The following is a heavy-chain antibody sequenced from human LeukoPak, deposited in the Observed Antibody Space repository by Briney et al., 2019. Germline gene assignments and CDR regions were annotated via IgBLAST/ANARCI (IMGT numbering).Heavy chain of an antibody. V-gene: IGHV3-48*04. Sequence: GGSLRLSCAASGFTFSTYNMNWVRQAPGKGLEWLAYITSNINTIYYADSVQGRFTISRDNAKNSLYLQMNSLRAEDTAVYYCVLGGYDSRYSGFDSWGQGTLVTVSS. J-gene: IGHJ4*02. CDR1: GFTFSTYN. CDR3: VLGGYDSRYSGFDS. CDR2: ITSNINTI. D-gene: IGHD3-22*01.